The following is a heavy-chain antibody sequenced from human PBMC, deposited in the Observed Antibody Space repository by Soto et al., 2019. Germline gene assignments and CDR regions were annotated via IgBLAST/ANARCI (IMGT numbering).Heavy chain of an antibody. Sequence: SETLSLTCAVSGGSISSNNWLRWFRQPPGKGLEWIGEIYHSGSTNYNPSLKSRVTISVDKSKNQFSLRLTSVTAADTAVYYCARAGDYPLTGAFDIWGQGTMVTVSS. J-gene: IGHJ3*02. CDR1: GGSISSNNW. D-gene: IGHD4-17*01. CDR2: IYHSGST. CDR3: ARAGDYPLTGAFDI. V-gene: IGHV4-4*02.